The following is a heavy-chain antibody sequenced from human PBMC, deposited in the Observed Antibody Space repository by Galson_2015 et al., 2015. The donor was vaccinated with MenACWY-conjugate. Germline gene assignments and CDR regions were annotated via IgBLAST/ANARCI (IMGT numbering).Heavy chain of an antibody. D-gene: IGHD2-2*01. Sequence: SLRLSCAASGFTFNNYWMHWVRQPPGKGLEWISYIKADGSFSNYAGSVKGRFTISTDNAKNMVYLQMDGLRAEDTAVYFCARESAAATNGNSFDIWGLGTMLTVSS. CDR2: IKADGSFS. CDR3: ARESAAATNGNSFDI. V-gene: IGHV3-74*01. J-gene: IGHJ3*02. CDR1: GFTFNNYW.